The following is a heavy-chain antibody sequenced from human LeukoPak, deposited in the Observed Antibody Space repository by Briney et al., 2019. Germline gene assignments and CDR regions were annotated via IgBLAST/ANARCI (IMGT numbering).Heavy chain of an antibody. Sequence: PSETLSLTCTVSGGSIRSSYYYWGWIRQPPGKGLEWIGYIYHSGSTYYNPSLKSRVTISVDRSKNQFSLKLSSVTAADTAVYYCARRSGYYSVGDYWGQGTLVTVSS. D-gene: IGHD3-22*01. CDR3: ARRSGYYSVGDY. CDR1: GGSIRSSYYY. CDR2: IYHSGST. J-gene: IGHJ4*02. V-gene: IGHV4-39*07.